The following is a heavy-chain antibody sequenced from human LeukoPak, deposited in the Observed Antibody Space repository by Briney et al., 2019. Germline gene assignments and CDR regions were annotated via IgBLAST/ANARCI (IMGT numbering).Heavy chain of an antibody. V-gene: IGHV4-31*03. J-gene: IGHJ4*02. CDR1: GGSISSGGYY. CDR2: IYYSGST. D-gene: IGHD3-16*02. Sequence: SETLSLTCTVSGGSISSGGYYWSWIRQHPGKGLEWIGYIYYSGSTYYNPSLKSRVTIPVDTSKNQFSLKLSSVTAADTAVYYCARVPEKTYYDYVWGSYPENNYFDYWGQGTLVTVSS. CDR3: ARVPEKTYYDYVWGSYPENNYFDY.